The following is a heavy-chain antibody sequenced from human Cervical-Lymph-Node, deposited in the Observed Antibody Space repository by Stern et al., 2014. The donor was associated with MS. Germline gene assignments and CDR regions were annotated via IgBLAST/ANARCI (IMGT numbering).Heavy chain of an antibody. D-gene: IGHD6-13*01. Sequence: QVQLVQSGAEVKKPGASLKVSCKASGYTFTNYAISWVRQVPGQGLEWMGWIGPKLGNTNSAQKFQGRVTLDTTTSTTTASMESRSLRSDDTAMYYCRAGADAFDVWGQGTMVTVSS. V-gene: IGHV1-18*01. CDR1: GYTFTNYA. CDR2: IGPKLGNT. J-gene: IGHJ3*01. CDR3: RAGADAFDV.